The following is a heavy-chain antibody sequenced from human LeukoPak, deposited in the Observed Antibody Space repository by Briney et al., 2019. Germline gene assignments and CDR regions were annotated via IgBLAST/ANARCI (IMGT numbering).Heavy chain of an antibody. J-gene: IGHJ5*02. CDR3: ARDGEVLSSSWFWFDP. V-gene: IGHV4-39*07. CDR2: IYHSGST. D-gene: IGHD6-13*01. CDR1: GGSISSSSYY. Sequence: PSETLSLTCTVSGGSISSSSYYWGWIRQPPGKGLEWIGNIYHSGSTYYNPSLKSRVTISVDTPKNQFSLKVRSVTAADTAVYYCARDGEVLSSSWFWFDPWGQGTLVTVSS.